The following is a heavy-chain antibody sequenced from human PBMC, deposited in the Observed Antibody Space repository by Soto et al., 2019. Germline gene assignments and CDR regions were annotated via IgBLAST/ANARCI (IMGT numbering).Heavy chain of an antibody. CDR2: IYYSGST. V-gene: IGHV4-61*01. CDR1: GGSVSSGSYY. J-gene: IGHJ4*02. CDR3: ARDTDMVVSSYYFDY. D-gene: IGHD5-18*01. Sequence: SETLSLTCTVSGGSVSSGSYYWSWIRQPPGKGLEWIGYIYYSGSTNYNPSLKSRVTISVDTSKNQFSLKLSSVTAADTAVYYCARDTDMVVSSYYFDYWGQGTRVTVSS.